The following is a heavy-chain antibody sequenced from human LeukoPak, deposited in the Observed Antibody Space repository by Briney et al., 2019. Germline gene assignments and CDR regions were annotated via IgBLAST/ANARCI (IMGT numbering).Heavy chain of an antibody. J-gene: IGHJ4*02. Sequence: PGGSLRLSCAASGFNFSNNYLYWVRQPPGKGLVWVSRINPDGSSTAYADSVKGRFTISRDNAKNALYLQMNSLRAEDTAVYYCARALHAWIAILNWGQGTLVTVSS. CDR1: GFNFSNNY. V-gene: IGHV3-74*01. CDR3: ARALHAWIAILN. D-gene: IGHD2-21*01. CDR2: INPDGSST.